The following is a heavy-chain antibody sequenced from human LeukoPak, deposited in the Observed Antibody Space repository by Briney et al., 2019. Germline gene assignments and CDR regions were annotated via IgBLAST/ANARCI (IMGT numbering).Heavy chain of an antibody. J-gene: IGHJ4*02. CDR1: GGSVSSGSYY. CDR3: ARSQNYYGSGDY. Sequence: SETLSLTCTVSGGSVSSGSYYWSWLRQPPGKALEWIGYIYYTGNTYYNPSLEGRVTISVDTSKNHFSVKLSSVTAADTAVYYCARSQNYYGSGDYWSQGTLVTVSS. V-gene: IGHV4-61*03. CDR2: IYYTGNT. D-gene: IGHD3-10*01.